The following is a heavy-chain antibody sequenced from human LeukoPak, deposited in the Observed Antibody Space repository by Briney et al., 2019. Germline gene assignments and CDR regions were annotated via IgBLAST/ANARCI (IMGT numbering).Heavy chain of an antibody. Sequence: ASVKVSCKASGYTFTGYYMHWVRQAPGQGLEWMGWINPNSGGTNYAQKFQGRVTMTRDTSTSTVYMELSSLRSEDTAVYYCARDKEGIPYSGSYYEYWGQGTLVTVSS. J-gene: IGHJ4*02. CDR1: GYTFTGYY. V-gene: IGHV1-2*02. CDR2: INPNSGGT. CDR3: ARDKEGIPYSGSYYEY. D-gene: IGHD1-26*01.